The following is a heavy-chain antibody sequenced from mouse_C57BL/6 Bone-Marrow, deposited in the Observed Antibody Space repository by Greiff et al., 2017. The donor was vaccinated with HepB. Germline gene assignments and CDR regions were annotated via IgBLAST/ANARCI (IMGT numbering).Heavy chain of an antibody. J-gene: IGHJ1*03. CDR1: GYTFTDYN. CDR2: INPNNGGT. CDR3: ARKGYGSSYGYFDV. D-gene: IGHD1-1*01. Sequence: EVQLQQSGPELVKPGASVKMSCKASGYTFTDYNMHWVKQSHGKSLEWIGYINPNNGGTSYNQKFKGKATLTVNKSSSTAYMELRSLTSEDSAVYYCARKGYGSSYGYFDVWGTGTTVTVSS. V-gene: IGHV1-22*01.